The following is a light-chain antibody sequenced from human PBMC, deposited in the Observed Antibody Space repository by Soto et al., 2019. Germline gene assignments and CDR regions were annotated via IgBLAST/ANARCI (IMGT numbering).Light chain of an antibody. J-gene: IGKJ1*01. V-gene: IGKV1-39*01. CDR1: QTIKTY. CDR3: QQTYSTPRT. Sequence: DIQMTQSPSSLSASVGDRVTITCRASQTIKTYLNWYQQKPGKAPNLLIYAASSFQSGVPSRFSGGGSGTAFTLTISSLQPEDVATYYCQQTYSTPRTFGQGTKVEIK. CDR2: AAS.